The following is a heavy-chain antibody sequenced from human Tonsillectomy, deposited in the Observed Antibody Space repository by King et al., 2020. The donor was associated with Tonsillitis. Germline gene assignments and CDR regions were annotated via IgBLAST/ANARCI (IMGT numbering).Heavy chain of an antibody. CDR3: ARGGGGAYYYDSSGYYSLDY. CDR1: GFTVSSNY. Sequence: VQLVESGGGLIQPGGSLRLSCAASGFTVSSNYMSWVRQAPGKGLEWVSVIYSGGSTYYADSVKGRFTISRDNSKNTLYLQMNSLRAEDTAVYYCARGGGGAYYYDSSGYYSLDYWGQGTLVTVSS. D-gene: IGHD3-22*01. J-gene: IGHJ4*02. V-gene: IGHV3-53*01. CDR2: IYSGGST.